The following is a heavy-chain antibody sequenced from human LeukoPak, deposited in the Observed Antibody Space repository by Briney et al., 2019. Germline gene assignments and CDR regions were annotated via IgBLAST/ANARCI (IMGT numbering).Heavy chain of an antibody. Sequence: SETLSLTCTVSGGSISSYYWSWIRQPAGKGLEWIGRIYTSGSTNYNPSLKSRVTMSVDTSKNQFSLKLRSVTAADTAVYYCARESRVSIAARPIVDYWGQGTLVTVSS. CDR2: IYTSGST. CDR1: GGSISSYY. D-gene: IGHD6-6*01. V-gene: IGHV4-4*07. J-gene: IGHJ4*02. CDR3: ARESRVSIAARPIVDY.